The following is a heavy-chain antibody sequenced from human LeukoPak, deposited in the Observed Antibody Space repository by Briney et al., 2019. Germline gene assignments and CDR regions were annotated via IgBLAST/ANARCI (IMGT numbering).Heavy chain of an antibody. CDR2: IYYSGST. CDR1: GGSISSYY. CDR3: ARVTGYMIEDYFDY. D-gene: IGHD3-22*01. Sequence: PSETLSLTCTVSGGSISSYYWSWIRQPPGKGLKWIGYIYYSGSTNYKPSLKSRVTVSVETSKNQFSLKLRSVTAADTAVYYCARVTGYMIEDYFDYWGQGTLVTVPS. V-gene: IGHV4-59*01. J-gene: IGHJ4*02.